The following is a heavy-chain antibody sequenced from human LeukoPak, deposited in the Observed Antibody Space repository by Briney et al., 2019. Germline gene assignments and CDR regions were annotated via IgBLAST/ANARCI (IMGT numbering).Heavy chain of an antibody. Sequence: SETLSLTCTVSGGSISSYYWSWIRQPAGKGLKWIGRIYTSGSTNYNPSLKSRVTMSVDTSKNQFSLKLSSVTAADTAVYYCASGKAVAAAHDYWGQGTLVTVSS. D-gene: IGHD6-19*01. CDR3: ASGKAVAAAHDY. V-gene: IGHV4-4*07. J-gene: IGHJ4*02. CDR2: IYTSGST. CDR1: GGSISSYY.